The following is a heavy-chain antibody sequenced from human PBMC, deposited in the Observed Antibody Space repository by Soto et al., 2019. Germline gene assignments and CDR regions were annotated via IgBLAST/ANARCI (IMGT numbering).Heavy chain of an antibody. J-gene: IGHJ3*02. CDR1: GFTFSRYS. CDR2: ITTSSDV. CDR3: ATDYYFDTSARIGAFDI. V-gene: IGHV3-21*01. D-gene: IGHD3-22*01. Sequence: DVQLVESGGGLVKPGGSLRLSCAASGFTFSRYSMTWVRQTPGKGLEWVSSITTSSDVYYADSLKGRFTISRDNAKNSQYLQMNSLRAEDPALYFCATDYYFDTSARIGAFDIWGQGTMVTVSS.